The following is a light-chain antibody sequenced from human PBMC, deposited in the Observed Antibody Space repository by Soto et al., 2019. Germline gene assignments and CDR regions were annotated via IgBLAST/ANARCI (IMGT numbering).Light chain of an antibody. CDR1: QSVSSN. Sequence: EMLLSQPPPTLFLCALGEATLSGRASQSVSSNLAWYQQKPGQAPRLLIYGASTRATGSPARFSGSGSGTEFTLTISSLQSEDFAVYYCQQYNNWPRTFGQGTKVDIK. CDR2: GAS. V-gene: IGKV3-15*01. J-gene: IGKJ1*01. CDR3: QQYNNWPRT.